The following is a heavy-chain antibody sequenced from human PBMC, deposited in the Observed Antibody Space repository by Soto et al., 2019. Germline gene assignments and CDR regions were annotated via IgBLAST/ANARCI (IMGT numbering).Heavy chain of an antibody. V-gene: IGHV3-33*04. CDR1: GFIFSNYA. J-gene: IGHJ4*02. CDR3: AIARVADSSLDH. CDR2: ISFDSGEI. Sequence: PGGSLRLSCVGSGFIFSNYALHWVRQAPGKGLEWVAFISFDSGEIHYADSVKGRFTISRDNPRNTLFLHVNSPRADDTAVYYCAIARVADSSLDHWGQGTLVTVYS. D-gene: IGHD3-3*01.